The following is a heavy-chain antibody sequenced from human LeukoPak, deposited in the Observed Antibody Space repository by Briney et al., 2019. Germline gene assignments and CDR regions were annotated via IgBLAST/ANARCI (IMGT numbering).Heavy chain of an antibody. Sequence: SETLSLTCTVSGGSISTYYWSCIRQPAGKALEWIGRVHTSGSTNYNPSLKSRVTISVDNSKKQFSLKLSSVTAADTAVYYCARGLVGNTGEQNWFDPWGQGTLVTVSS. D-gene: IGHD1-26*01. J-gene: IGHJ5*02. CDR2: VHTSGST. CDR3: ARGLVGNTGEQNWFDP. V-gene: IGHV4-4*07. CDR1: GGSISTYY.